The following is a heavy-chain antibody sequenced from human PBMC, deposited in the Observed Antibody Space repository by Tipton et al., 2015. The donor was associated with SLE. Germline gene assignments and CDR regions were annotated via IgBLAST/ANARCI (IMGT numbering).Heavy chain of an antibody. CDR2: NYYNGDT. Sequence: LSLTCTVSGGSISSSSYYWAWIRQPPGTGLEWIGYNYYNGDTNSNASLKSRVTISVDTSKNQVSLKMRSVTAADTAVYYCARDPVDRGAFDIWGQGTTVTVSS. J-gene: IGHJ3*02. V-gene: IGHV4-61*05. D-gene: IGHD5-12*01. CDR3: ARDPVDRGAFDI. CDR1: GGSISSSSYY.